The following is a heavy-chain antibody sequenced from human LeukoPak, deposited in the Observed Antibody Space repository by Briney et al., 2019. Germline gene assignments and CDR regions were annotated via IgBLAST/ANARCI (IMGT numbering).Heavy chain of an antibody. Sequence: GGSLRLSCAASGFKFDDCGMSWVRQAPGKGLEWVSGISWNGGNTSYADSVKGRFTISRDNAKNSLFLQVNSLRADDTAFYYCAREGIYCVNGVCYLDYWGQGTLVTVSS. CDR3: AREGIYCVNGVCYLDY. CDR1: GFKFDDCG. CDR2: ISWNGGNT. J-gene: IGHJ4*02. D-gene: IGHD2-8*01. V-gene: IGHV3-20*04.